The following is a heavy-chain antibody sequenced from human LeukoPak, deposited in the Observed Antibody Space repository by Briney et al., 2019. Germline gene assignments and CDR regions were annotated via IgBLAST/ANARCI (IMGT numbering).Heavy chain of an antibody. CDR3: ARGDLYHGMDV. CDR2: ISSSGVNV. V-gene: IGHV3-48*03. CDR1: RFSFSSYG. J-gene: IGHJ6*02. Sequence: GGSLRLSCAGSRFSFSSYGMSWVRQAPGKGLEWVSYISSSGVNVYYADSARGRFTISRDNAKNSLYLQMNSLRAEDTAVYYCARGDLYHGMDVWGQGTTVTVSS.